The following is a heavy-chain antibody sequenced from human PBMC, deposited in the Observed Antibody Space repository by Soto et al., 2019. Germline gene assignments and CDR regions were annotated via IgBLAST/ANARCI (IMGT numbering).Heavy chain of an antibody. J-gene: IGHJ5*02. CDR2: IYSGGTK. D-gene: IGHD3-22*01. Sequence: PGNGLGGGPVIYSGGTKYYAGPVKCRFPISRDNSKNTLYLQMNSLRAEDTAVYYCARNGDSSDYRGWFDPWGQGTLVTVSS. CDR3: ARNGDSSDYRGWFDP. V-gene: IGHV3-66*01.